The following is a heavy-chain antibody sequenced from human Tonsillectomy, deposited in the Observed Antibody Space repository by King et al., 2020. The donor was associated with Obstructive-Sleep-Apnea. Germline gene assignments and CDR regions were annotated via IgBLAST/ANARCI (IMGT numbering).Heavy chain of an antibody. CDR3: ARDKKFSSSWPPFLYFDY. D-gene: IGHD6-13*01. CDR1: GYTFTSYY. Sequence: QLVQSGAEVRKPGASVKVSCKASGYTFTSYYIHWVRQAPGQGLEWMGWINPNSGGTNYAQKFQGRVTMTRDTSISTAYMELSRLRSDDTAVYYCARDKKFSSSWPPFLYFDYWGQGSLVTVSS. CDR2: INPNSGGT. V-gene: IGHV1-2*02. J-gene: IGHJ4*02.